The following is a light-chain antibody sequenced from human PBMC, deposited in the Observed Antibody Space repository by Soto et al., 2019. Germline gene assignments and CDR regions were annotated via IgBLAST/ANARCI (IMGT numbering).Light chain of an antibody. V-gene: IGKV3-20*01. J-gene: IGKJ1*01. Sequence: EIALTQSPGTLSLSPGARATPSCRASQSVSSSYLAWYQQHPGQAPRLVIYGTSSRATGIPDRFSGSGCGTDFTLTISRLEPEDFAVYYCHQYDSSPTTFGQGTKVDIK. CDR2: GTS. CDR3: HQYDSSPTT. CDR1: QSVSSSY.